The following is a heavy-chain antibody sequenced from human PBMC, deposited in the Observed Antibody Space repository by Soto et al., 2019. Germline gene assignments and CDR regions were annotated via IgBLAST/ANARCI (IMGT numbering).Heavy chain of an antibody. CDR1: GGSFSGYY. J-gene: IGHJ6*03. V-gene: IGHV4-34*01. Sequence: QVQLQQWGAGLLKPSETLSLTCAVYGGSFSGYYWSWIRQPPGKGLEWIGEINHSGFTNYNPSHKVRVTISVDTSKKQFSLKLTSVTAEDTAVYYCAREGGGTMSYMDVWGKGTTVTVSS. D-gene: IGHD3-3*01. CDR2: INHSGFT. CDR3: AREGGGTMSYMDV.